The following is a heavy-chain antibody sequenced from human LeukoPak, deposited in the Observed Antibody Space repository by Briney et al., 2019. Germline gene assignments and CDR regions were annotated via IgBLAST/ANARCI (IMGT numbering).Heavy chain of an antibody. Sequence: GESLKISCKASGYSFTTCWIGWVRQMPGKGLEWMGIIYPGDSDTRYSLSFQGQVIISADKSISTAYLQWSSLKASDTAMYYCARTEGATFAFDMWGQGTMVTVSS. CDR1: GYSFTTCW. CDR3: ARTEGATFAFDM. D-gene: IGHD1-26*01. CDR2: IYPGDSDT. V-gene: IGHV5-51*01. J-gene: IGHJ3*02.